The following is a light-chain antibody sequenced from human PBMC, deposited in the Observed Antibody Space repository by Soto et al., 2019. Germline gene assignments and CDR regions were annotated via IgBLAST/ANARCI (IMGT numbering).Light chain of an antibody. CDR3: QQYNNWPPIT. Sequence: DIQMTQSPSTLSASVVDRVTITCRASQSISSWLAWYQQKPGKAPKLLIYKASSLESGVPSRFSGSGSGTEFTLTISSLQSEDFAVYYCQQYNNWPPITFGQGTRLEI. J-gene: IGKJ5*01. CDR1: QSISSW. CDR2: KAS. V-gene: IGKV1-5*03.